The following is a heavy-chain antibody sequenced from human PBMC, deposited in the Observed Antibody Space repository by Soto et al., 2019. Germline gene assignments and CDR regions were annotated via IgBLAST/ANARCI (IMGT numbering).Heavy chain of an antibody. Sequence: QVQLQESGPGLVKPSETLSLTCTVSGGSINSGGYYWSWIRQHPGKGLEWIGYIYYSGGTYYKAPLNSRLTISEDTPKSQCGMKPSTVTAANTAVYYSVNGRGYSGYRHNCFDPWCQGTMDTV. V-gene: IGHV4-31*03. D-gene: IGHD5-12*01. CDR3: VNGRGYSGYRHNCFDP. J-gene: IGHJ5*02. CDR2: IYYSGGT. CDR1: GGSINSGGYY.